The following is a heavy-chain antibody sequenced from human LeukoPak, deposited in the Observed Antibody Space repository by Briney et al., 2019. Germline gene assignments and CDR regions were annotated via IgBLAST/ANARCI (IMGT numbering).Heavy chain of an antibody. D-gene: IGHD3-3*01. J-gene: IGHJ4*02. CDR2: ISGSGVAT. CDR1: GFTFRSYA. V-gene: IGHV3-23*01. Sequence: GGSLRLSCAASGFTFRSYAMSWVRQAPGKGLEWVSAISGSGVATYYADSVKGRFTISRDNSKNTLYLQMNSLRAGDTAVYYCAKGNYDFWSGYPGLSYFDYWGQGTLVTVSS. CDR3: AKGNYDFWSGYPGLSYFDY.